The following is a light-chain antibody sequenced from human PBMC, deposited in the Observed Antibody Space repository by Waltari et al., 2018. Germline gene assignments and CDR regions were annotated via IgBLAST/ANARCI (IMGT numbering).Light chain of an antibody. V-gene: IGKV1-33*01. Sequence: DVQMTQSPSSLSASVGDRVTITCQASRDINNYLNWYQQKPGKAPKLLIYVASTLETGVPSRFSGSGSGTDFVFTISRLQPEDIATYYCQHYDGVPPWTFGQGTRVDFK. J-gene: IGKJ1*01. CDR3: QHYDGVPPWT. CDR2: VAS. CDR1: RDINNY.